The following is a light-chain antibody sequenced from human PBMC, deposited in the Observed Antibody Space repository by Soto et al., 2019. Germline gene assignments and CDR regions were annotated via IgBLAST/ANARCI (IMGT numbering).Light chain of an antibody. J-gene: IGLJ3*02. CDR3: SSYTRTNSWV. CDR2: DVS. Sequence: QSALTQSASVAGSPGQSITISCTGTSSDVGGYNYVSWYQQHPGKAPKLIIYDVSNRPSGVSTRFSGSKSGNTASLTISGLQAEDEADYSVSSYTRTNSWVCGVGTPLTVL. CDR1: SSDVGGYNY. V-gene: IGLV2-14*01.